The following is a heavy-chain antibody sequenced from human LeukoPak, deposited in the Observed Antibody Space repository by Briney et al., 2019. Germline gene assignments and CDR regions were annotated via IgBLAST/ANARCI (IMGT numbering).Heavy chain of an antibody. CDR3: ATSEFTATPTTPKVDY. D-gene: IGHD4-17*01. CDR2: INHSAST. Sequence: SETLSLTCAVYGGSFSGYYWSWIRQPPGKGLEWIGEINHSASTNYNPSLKSRVTISVDTSKNQFSLELSSVTAADTAVYYCATSEFTATPTTPKVDYWGQGTLVTVSS. J-gene: IGHJ4*02. CDR1: GGSFSGYY. V-gene: IGHV4-34*01.